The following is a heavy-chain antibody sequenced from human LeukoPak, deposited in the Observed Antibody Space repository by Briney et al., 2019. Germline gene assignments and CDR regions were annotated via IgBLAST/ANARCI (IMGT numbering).Heavy chain of an antibody. Sequence: EASVKVSCKASGYTFTSYGISWVRQAPGQGLEWMGWISAYNGNTNYAQKLQGRVTMTRNTSISTAYMELSSLRSEDTAVYYCARDQVVTAIWVGYDYWGQGTLVTVSS. J-gene: IGHJ4*02. CDR1: GYTFTSYG. CDR2: ISAYNGNT. CDR3: ARDQVVTAIWVGYDY. D-gene: IGHD2-21*02. V-gene: IGHV1-18*01.